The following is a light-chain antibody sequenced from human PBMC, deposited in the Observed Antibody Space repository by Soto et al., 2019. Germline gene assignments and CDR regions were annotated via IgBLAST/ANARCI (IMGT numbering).Light chain of an antibody. V-gene: IGKV3-11*01. Sequence: IVVTKSPGTRSLYTGERAALSCRASQSFSSYLAWYQQKPGQAPRLLIYDASNRATGIPARFSGSGSGTDFTLTISSLQSEDFAVYYCQQYDKWPQFTLGQGTNVDIK. J-gene: IGKJ3*01. CDR3: QQYDKWPQFT. CDR2: DAS. CDR1: QSFSSY.